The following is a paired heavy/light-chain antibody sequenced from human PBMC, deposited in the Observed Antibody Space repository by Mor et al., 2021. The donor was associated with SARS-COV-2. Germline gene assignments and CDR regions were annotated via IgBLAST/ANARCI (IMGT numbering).Heavy chain of an antibody. CDR2: IISSGSYI. D-gene: IGHD3-22*01. Sequence: EVQLVESGGGLVKPGGSLRLSCAASGFTFSAHSMNWVRQAPGKGLEWVSSIISSGSYIYYADSVKGRFTISRDNAKNSLYLQMNSLRAEDTAVYYCARDPYYYDSSGYYWFDYWGQGTLVTVSS. V-gene: IGHV3-21*01. CDR1: GFTFSAHS. CDR3: ARDPYYYDSSGYYWFDY. J-gene: IGHJ4*02.
Light chain of an antibody. V-gene: IGKV4-1*01. J-gene: IGKJ1*01. Sequence: DIVMTQSPDSLAVSLGERATINCKSSRSVLYSSNNKNYLAWYQQKPGQPPKLLIFWASTRESGVPDRFSGSGSGTDFTLTISSLQAEDVAVYYCQQYYSTPRTFGQGTKVEIK. CDR3: QQYYSTPRT. CDR1: RSVLYSSNNKNY. CDR2: WAS.